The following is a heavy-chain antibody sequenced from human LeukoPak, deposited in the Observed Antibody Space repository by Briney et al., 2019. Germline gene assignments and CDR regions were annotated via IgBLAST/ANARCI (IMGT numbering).Heavy chain of an antibody. J-gene: IGHJ6*03. CDR3: ARRAASAIVHYYFYMDV. CDR2: IYYSGST. CDR1: GGSISSSSYY. V-gene: IGHV4-39*07. D-gene: IGHD2-2*02. Sequence: PSETLSLTCTVSGGSISSSSYYWGWIRQPPGKGLEWIGSIYYSGSTYYNPSLKSRVTISVDTSKNQFSLKLNSVTAADTAVYYCARRAASAIVHYYFYMDVWGKGTTVTVSS.